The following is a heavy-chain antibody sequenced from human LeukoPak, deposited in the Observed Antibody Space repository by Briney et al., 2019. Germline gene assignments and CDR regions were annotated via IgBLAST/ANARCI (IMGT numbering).Heavy chain of an antibody. J-gene: IGHJ4*02. Sequence: SETLSLTRAVYGGSFSGYYWSWIRQPPGKGLEWIGEINHSGSTNYNPSLKSRVTISVDTSKNQFSLKLSSVTAADTAVYYCARINGNYFDYWGQGTLVTVSS. CDR1: GGSFSGYY. CDR3: ARINGNYFDY. V-gene: IGHV4-34*01. D-gene: IGHD1-26*01. CDR2: INHSGST.